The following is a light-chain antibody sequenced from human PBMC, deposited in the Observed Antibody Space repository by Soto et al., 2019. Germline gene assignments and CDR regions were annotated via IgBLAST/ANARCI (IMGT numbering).Light chain of an antibody. CDR2: WAS. V-gene: IGKV4-1*01. CDR3: QQYYSFPFT. CDR1: QSVLASSNNKTY. Sequence: DIVMTQSPDSLAVSLGERATIHCKSSQSVLASSNNKTYLAWYQQKPGQPPKLLLYWASARQSGVPDRFSGSGSGTDFTLTISRLQSEDFATYYCQQYYSFPFTFGPGTKVDV. J-gene: IGKJ3*01.